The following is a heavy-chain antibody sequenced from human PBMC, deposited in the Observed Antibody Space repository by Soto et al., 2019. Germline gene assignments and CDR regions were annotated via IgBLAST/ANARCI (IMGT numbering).Heavy chain of an antibody. CDR1: GFTFSSYG. V-gene: IGHV3-33*01. Sequence: QVQLVESGGGVVQPGRSLRLSCAASGFTFSSYGMHWVRQAPGKGLEWVAGIWYDGSNKYYADSVKGRFTISRDNSKNALYLHMNSLRAEDKAVYYCATSGYDFWSGYYLAYYYYGMDVWGQGTTVTVSS. CDR2: IWYDGSNK. J-gene: IGHJ6*02. CDR3: ATSGYDFWSGYYLAYYYYGMDV. D-gene: IGHD3-3*01.